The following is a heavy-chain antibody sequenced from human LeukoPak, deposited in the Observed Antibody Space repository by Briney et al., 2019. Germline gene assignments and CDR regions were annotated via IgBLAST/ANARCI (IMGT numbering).Heavy chain of an antibody. D-gene: IGHD6-19*01. V-gene: IGHV3-7*01. J-gene: IGHJ6*03. Sequence: GGSLRLSCAASGFTFNNYWMTWVRQAPGKGLEWVGNINLDGSDKYYGDSVKGRFTISRDNAKNSLYLQMNSLRAEDTAVYYCAKDQLWLPSYYYYYYYMDVWGKGTTVTISS. CDR2: INLDGSDK. CDR1: GFTFNNYW. CDR3: AKDQLWLPSYYYYYYYMDV.